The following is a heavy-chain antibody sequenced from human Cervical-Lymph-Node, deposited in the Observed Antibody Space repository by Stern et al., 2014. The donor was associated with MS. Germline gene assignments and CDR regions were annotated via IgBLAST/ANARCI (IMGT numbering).Heavy chain of an antibody. J-gene: IGHJ4*02. V-gene: IGHV3-9*01. CDR3: AKDYRGFSSGYYYLHYFDS. Sequence: EVQLVESGGGLAQPGRSLRLSCAASGFTFHDYGMHWVRQAPGKGLEWVSGMNGKSGYIGYADAVQGRFIISRDSAKNSLYLQMNSLRAEDTALYFCAKDYRGFSSGYYYLHYFDSWGQGTLVTVSS. CDR2: MNGKSGYI. D-gene: IGHD3-22*01. CDR1: GFTFHDYG.